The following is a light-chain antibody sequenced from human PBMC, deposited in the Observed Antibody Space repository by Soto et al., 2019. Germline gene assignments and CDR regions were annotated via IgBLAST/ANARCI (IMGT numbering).Light chain of an antibody. J-gene: IGKJ1*01. CDR2: GAS. V-gene: IGKV3-20*01. CDR1: QSVSNY. CDR3: QQYGGSPQT. Sequence: EIVLTQSPGTLSLSPGERATLSCRASQSVSNYLAWYQQKPGQAPRLLIYGASSRATGIPDRFSGSGSGTDFTLTISRREPEDFAVYYCQQYGGSPQTFGQGTKVDIK.